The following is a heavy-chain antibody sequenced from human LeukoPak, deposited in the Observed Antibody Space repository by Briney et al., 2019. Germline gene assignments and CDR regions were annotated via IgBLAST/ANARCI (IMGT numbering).Heavy chain of an antibody. CDR3: ARHGDGYNFLFDFDY. CDR2: IHNSGSSTSGST. V-gene: IGHV4-4*09. D-gene: IGHD5-24*01. J-gene: IGHJ4*02. CDR1: GGSISSYY. Sequence: PSETLSLTCTVSGGSISSYYWSWLRQPPGEGLEWIGYIHNSGSSTSGSTNSNPSLKSRVTISVDTSKNQFSLKMSSVTAADTAVYYCARHGDGYNFLFDFDYWGQGTLVTVSS.